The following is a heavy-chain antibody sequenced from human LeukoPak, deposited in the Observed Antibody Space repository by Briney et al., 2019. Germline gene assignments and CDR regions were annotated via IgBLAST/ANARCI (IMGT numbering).Heavy chain of an antibody. J-gene: IGHJ4*02. CDR2: IYYSGST. V-gene: IGHV4-30-2*03. CDR1: GGSISSGGYY. CDR3: ARHAGGISATGTRPFDY. Sequence: SQTLSLTCTVSGGSISSGGYYWSWIRQHPGKGLEWIGSIYYSGSTYYNPSLKSRVTMSVDTSKNQFSLKLSSVTAADTAVYYCARHAGGISATGTRPFDYWGQGTLVTVSS. D-gene: IGHD6-13*01.